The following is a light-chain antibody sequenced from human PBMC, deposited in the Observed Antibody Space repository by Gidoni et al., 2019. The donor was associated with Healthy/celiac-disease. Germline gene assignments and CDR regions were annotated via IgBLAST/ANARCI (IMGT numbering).Light chain of an antibody. CDR2: LGS. CDR1: QSLLHSNGYNY. J-gene: IGKJ5*01. CDR3: MQALQTPIT. Sequence: ESVRTQSPLSLPVTPGEPASISCRSSQSLLHSNGYNYLDWYLQKPGQSPQLLIYLGSNRASGVPDRFSGSGSGTDFTLKISRVEAEDVGVYYCMQALQTPITFGQGTRLEIK. V-gene: IGKV2-28*01.